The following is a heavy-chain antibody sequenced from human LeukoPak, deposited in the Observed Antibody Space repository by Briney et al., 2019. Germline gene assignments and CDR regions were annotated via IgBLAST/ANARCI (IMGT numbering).Heavy chain of an antibody. D-gene: IGHD6-19*01. CDR3: ARHNSTGWYYFDY. Sequence: GESLKISCTGSGYSFTSYWIAWGRQMPGKGLEWMGRIDPSDSYSNYSPSFQGHVTISADKSISTAYLQWGSLQASDTARYYCARHNSTGWYYFDYWGQGTLVTVSS. CDR1: GYSFTSYW. CDR2: IDPSDSYS. J-gene: IGHJ4*02. V-gene: IGHV5-10-1*01.